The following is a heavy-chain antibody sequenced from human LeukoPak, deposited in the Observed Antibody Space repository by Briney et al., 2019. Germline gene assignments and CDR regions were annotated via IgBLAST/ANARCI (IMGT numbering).Heavy chain of an antibody. CDR2: INPSGGST. D-gene: IGHD3-3*01. CDR1: GYTFTSYD. V-gene: IGHV1-46*01. CDR3: VRGRAYYDFWSGFHY. J-gene: IGHJ4*02. Sequence: ASVKVSCKASGYTFTSYDMHWVRQAPGQGLEWMGIINPSGGSTSYAQKFQGRVTMTSDTSTSTVYMELSSLRSEDTAVYYCVRGRAYYDFWSGFHYGGQGTLVTVSS.